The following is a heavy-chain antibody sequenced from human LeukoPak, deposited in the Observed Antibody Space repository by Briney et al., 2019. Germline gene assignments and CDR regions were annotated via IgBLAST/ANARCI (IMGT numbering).Heavy chain of an antibody. Sequence: SQTLSLTCAISGVSVSNYIAAWTWIRQSPSRGLEWLVRTYYRYKWYNDYAVSVRGRITVNPDTSKNQFSLQLNSVTSEGTAVYYCTREDRDTFDIWGQGTVVTVSS. CDR2: TYYRYKWYN. CDR3: TREDRDTFDI. V-gene: IGHV6-1*01. CDR1: GVSVSNYIAA. J-gene: IGHJ3*02.